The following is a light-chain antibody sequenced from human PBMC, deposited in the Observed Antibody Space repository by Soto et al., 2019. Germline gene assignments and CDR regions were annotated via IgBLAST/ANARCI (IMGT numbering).Light chain of an antibody. CDR2: GAS. CDR3: QQYENWPPLT. J-gene: IGKJ4*01. Sequence: EIVMTQSPATLSVSPGEGATLSCRASQSVHSSLAWYQQKPGQPPRLLIYGASTRATGIPARFSGSGSGTEFTLTISSLQSEDFAVYCCQQYENWPPLTLGGGTKVEIE. CDR1: QSVHSS. V-gene: IGKV3-15*01.